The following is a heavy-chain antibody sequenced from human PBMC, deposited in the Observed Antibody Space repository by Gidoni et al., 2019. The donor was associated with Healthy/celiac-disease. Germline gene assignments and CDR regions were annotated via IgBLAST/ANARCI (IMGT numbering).Heavy chain of an antibody. Sequence: QLQLQESGPGLVKPSETLSLPCPVPGGSISSSSYYWGWLRQPPGKGLEWIWSIYYSGNTYYNPSLKSRVTISVDTSKNQFSLKLSSVTAADTAVYYCARHVAWGSSWYFDLWGRGTLVTVSS. J-gene: IGHJ2*01. V-gene: IGHV4-39*01. CDR1: GGSISSSSYY. D-gene: IGHD7-27*01. CDR3: ARHVAWGSSWYFDL. CDR2: IYYSGNT.